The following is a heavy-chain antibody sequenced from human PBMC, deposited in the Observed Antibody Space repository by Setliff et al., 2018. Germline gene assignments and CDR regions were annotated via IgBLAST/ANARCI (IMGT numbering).Heavy chain of an antibody. J-gene: IGHJ4*02. CDR2: INHSGST. CDR3: TVYNTGSSKDHY. Sequence: PSETLSLTCTVSGGSISSHYWSWIRQPPGKGLEWIGEINHSGSTNYNPSLKSRATISVDTSKNQFSLKLSSVTAADTALYYCTVYNTGSSKDHYWGQGTPVTVSS. V-gene: IGHV4-34*01. D-gene: IGHD2-8*02. CDR1: GGSISSHY.